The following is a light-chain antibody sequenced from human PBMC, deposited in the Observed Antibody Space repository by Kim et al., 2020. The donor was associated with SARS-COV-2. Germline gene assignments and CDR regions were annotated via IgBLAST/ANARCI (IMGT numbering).Light chain of an antibody. V-gene: IGKV3-20*01. CDR1: QSISSDF. J-gene: IGKJ2*01. CDR2: GAS. CDR3: QQDTTSPPAYT. Sequence: EIVLTQSPGTLSLSPGERATLSCRASQSISSDFLAWYQQISGQPPRLLMFGASNRAAGSPDRFSGGGSGTDFTLTITKLEPAGSAVYYCQQDTTSPPAYTFGQEPNLEI.